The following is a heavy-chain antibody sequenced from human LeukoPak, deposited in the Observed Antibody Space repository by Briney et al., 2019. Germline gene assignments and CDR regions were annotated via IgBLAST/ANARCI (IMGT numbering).Heavy chain of an antibody. V-gene: IGHV3-23*01. CDR1: GFTVSSYG. CDR2: FSATGGSA. CDR3: AKARIAAAGTGAFDV. J-gene: IGHJ3*01. Sequence: SGGSLRLSCAASGFTVSSYGMTWVRQAPGKGLEWVSAFSATGGSAQYAESVRGRFTISRDNSKNSLYLQMNSLRDEDTAVYFCAKARIAAAGTGAFDVWGQGTMVTVSS. D-gene: IGHD6-13*01.